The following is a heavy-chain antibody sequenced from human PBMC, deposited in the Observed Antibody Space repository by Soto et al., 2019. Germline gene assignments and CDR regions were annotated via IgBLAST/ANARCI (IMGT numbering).Heavy chain of an antibody. CDR1: GGTFSSYA. CDR3: ARTSRLPYYFDY. V-gene: IGHV1-69*06. Sequence: SVKVSCKASGGTFSSYAISWVRQAPGQGLEWMGGIIPIFGTANYAQKFQGRVTITADKSTSTAYMELSSLRSEDTAVYYCARTSRLPYYFDYWGQGTLVTVSS. J-gene: IGHJ4*02. CDR2: IIPIFGTA. D-gene: IGHD6-25*01.